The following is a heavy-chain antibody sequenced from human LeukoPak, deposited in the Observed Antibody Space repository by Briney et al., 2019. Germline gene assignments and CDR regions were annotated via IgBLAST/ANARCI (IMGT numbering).Heavy chain of an antibody. CDR3: AKVYSSGWYQVNNWFDP. J-gene: IGHJ5*02. D-gene: IGHD6-19*01. Sequence: GGSLRLSCAASGFAFSSYAMSWVRQAPGKGLEWVSAISGSGGSTYYADSVKGRFTISRDNSKDTLYLQMNSLRAEDTAVYYCAKVYSSGWYQVNNWFDPWGQGTLVTVSS. CDR1: GFAFSSYA. CDR2: ISGSGGST. V-gene: IGHV3-23*01.